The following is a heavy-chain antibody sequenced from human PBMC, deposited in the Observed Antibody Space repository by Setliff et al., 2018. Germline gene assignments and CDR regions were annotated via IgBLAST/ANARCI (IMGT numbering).Heavy chain of an antibody. D-gene: IGHD1-20*01. CDR2: ISAYNGNT. CDR3: ARYNWNTNWFDP. CDR1: GYTFTSYG. V-gene: IGHV1-18*01. Sequence: GASVKVSCKASGYTFTSYGISWVRQAPGQGLEWMGWISAYNGNTNYAQKLQGRLTITRDTSANTAYMELSSLRSEDTALYYCARYNWNTNWFDPWGQGTLVTVSS. J-gene: IGHJ5*02.